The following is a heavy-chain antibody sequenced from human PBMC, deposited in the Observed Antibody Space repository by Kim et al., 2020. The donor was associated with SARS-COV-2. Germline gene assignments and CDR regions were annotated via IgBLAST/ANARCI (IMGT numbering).Heavy chain of an antibody. D-gene: IGHD3-10*01. Sequence: ERKFQGRVTMTEDTSTDAAYMELSSLRSEDTAVYYCATVGGGSGSRYFDYWGQGTLVTVSS. CDR3: ATVGGGSGSRYFDY. J-gene: IGHJ4*02. V-gene: IGHV1-24*01.